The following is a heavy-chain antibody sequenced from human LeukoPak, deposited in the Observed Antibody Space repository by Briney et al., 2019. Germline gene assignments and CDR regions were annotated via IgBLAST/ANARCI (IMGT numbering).Heavy chain of an antibody. Sequence: GGSLRLSCAASGFTFSSYSMNWVRQAPGKGLEWVSSISSSSSSYIYYADSVKGRFTISRDNAKNSLYLQMNSLRAEDTAVYYCTSDFWSGYSFDYWGQGTLVTVSS. CDR2: ISSSSSSYI. D-gene: IGHD3-3*01. CDR1: GFTFSSYS. V-gene: IGHV3-21*01. J-gene: IGHJ4*02. CDR3: TSDFWSGYSFDY.